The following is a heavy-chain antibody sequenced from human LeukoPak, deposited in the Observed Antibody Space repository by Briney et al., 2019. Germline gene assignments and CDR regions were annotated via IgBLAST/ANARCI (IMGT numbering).Heavy chain of an antibody. D-gene: IGHD3-22*01. J-gene: IGHJ4*02. Sequence: PGGSLRLSCAASGFTFSSYSMNWVRQAPGKGLVWVSSISSSSSYIYYADSVKGRFTISRDNAKNSLYLQMNSLRAEDTAVYYCARDGFTTMLVVPFDYWGQGTLVTVSS. CDR2: ISSSSSYI. CDR3: ARDGFTTMLVVPFDY. CDR1: GFTFSSYS. V-gene: IGHV3-21*01.